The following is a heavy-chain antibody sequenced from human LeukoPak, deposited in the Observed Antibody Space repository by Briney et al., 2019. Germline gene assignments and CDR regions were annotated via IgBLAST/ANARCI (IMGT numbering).Heavy chain of an antibody. J-gene: IGHJ5*02. Sequence: GGSLRLSCAASGFTFSSYTMNWVRQAPGKGLEWVSIISSGSSYIHYADSVKGRFTISRDNSNNTLYLQMNSLRAEDTAVYYCAKVLPIYFSPSSWFDPWGQGTLVTVSS. V-gene: IGHV3-21*01. CDR1: GFTFSSYT. CDR3: AKVLPIYFSPSSWFDP. CDR2: ISSGSSYI. D-gene: IGHD3-3*01.